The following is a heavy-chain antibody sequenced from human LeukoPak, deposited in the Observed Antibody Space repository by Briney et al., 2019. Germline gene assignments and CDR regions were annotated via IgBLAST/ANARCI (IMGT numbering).Heavy chain of an antibody. CDR1: GGSISSYY. Sequence: SETLSLTCTVSGGSISSYYWSWIRQPPGKGLEWIGYIYYSGSTNYNPSLKSRVTISVDTSKNQFSLKLSSVTAADTTVYYCARVKGAAVVPAAIYYYYGMDVWGQGTTVTVSS. CDR3: ARVKGAAVVPAAIYYYYGMDV. J-gene: IGHJ6*02. D-gene: IGHD2-2*01. CDR2: IYYSGST. V-gene: IGHV4-59*01.